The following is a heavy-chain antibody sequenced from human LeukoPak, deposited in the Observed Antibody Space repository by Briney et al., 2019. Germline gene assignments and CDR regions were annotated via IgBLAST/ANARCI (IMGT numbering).Heavy chain of an antibody. CDR1: GYTFIDYY. J-gene: IGHJ6*02. V-gene: IGHV1-2*04. D-gene: IGHD3-10*01. CDR3: AITSYSDSGSYYYYYAMDV. Sequence: ASVKVSCKASGYTFIDYYVHWVRQAPGQGLEWMGWINPNGGGTNYAQKFQGWVTMTRDTSISTAYMELSRLKFDDTAVYYCAITSYSDSGSYYYYYAMDVWGQGTTVTVSS. CDR2: INPNGGGT.